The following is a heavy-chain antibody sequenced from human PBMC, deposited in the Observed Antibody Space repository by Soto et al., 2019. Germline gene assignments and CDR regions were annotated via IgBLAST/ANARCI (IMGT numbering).Heavy chain of an antibody. Sequence: GGSLRLSCAASGFTFSSYDMHWVRQATGKGLEWVSAIGTAGDTYYPGSVKGRFTISRENAKNSLYLQMNSLRAGDTAVYYCARACGSSGCLDYWGQGTLVTVSS. D-gene: IGHD6-6*01. J-gene: IGHJ4*02. CDR1: GFTFSSYD. CDR3: ARACGSSGCLDY. V-gene: IGHV3-13*01. CDR2: IGTAGDT.